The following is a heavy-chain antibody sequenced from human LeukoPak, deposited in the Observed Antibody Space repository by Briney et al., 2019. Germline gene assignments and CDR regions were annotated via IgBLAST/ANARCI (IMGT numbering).Heavy chain of an antibody. CDR1: GGSFSGYY. CDR2: INHSGST. Sequence: SETLSLTCAVYGGSFSGYYWSWIRQPPGKGLEWIGEINHSGSTNYNPSLKSRVTISVDTSKNQFSPKLSSVTAADTAVYYCAREILYYGSGSYLSNWGQGTLVTVS. CDR3: AREILYYGSGSYLSN. J-gene: IGHJ4*02. V-gene: IGHV4-34*01. D-gene: IGHD3-10*01.